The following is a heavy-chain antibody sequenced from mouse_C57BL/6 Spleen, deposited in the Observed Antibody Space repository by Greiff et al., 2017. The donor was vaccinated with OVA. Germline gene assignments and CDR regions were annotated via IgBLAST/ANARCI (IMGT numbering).Heavy chain of an antibody. V-gene: IGHV1-82*01. CDR1: GYAFSSSW. Sequence: VQLQQSGPELVKPGASVKISCKASGYAFSSSWMNWVKQRPGKGLEWIGRIYPGDGDTNYNGKFKGKATLTADKSSSTAYMQLSSLTSEDSAVYFCARFGTTGDYAMDYWGQGTSVTVSS. CDR2: IYPGDGDT. CDR3: ARFGTTGDYAMDY. J-gene: IGHJ4*01. D-gene: IGHD1-1*01.